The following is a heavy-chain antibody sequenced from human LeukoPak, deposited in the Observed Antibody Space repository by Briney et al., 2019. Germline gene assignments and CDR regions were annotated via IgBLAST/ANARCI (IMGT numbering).Heavy chain of an antibody. CDR1: GFTFSSSA. Sequence: PGGSLRLSCAASGFTFSSSAMSWVRQAPGKGLEWVSNISGSGSGGSTYYADSVKGRFTISRDNSKNTLYLQMNSLRAEDTAVYYCAKHAMIVVPLIDYWGQGTLVTVSS. D-gene: IGHD3-22*01. CDR2: ISGSGSGGST. J-gene: IGHJ4*02. CDR3: AKHAMIVVPLIDY. V-gene: IGHV3-23*01.